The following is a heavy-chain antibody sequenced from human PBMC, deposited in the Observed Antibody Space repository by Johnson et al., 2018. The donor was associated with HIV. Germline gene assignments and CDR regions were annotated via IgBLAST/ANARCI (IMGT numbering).Heavy chain of an antibody. CDR1: GFTFSSYA. V-gene: IGHV3-30-3*01. Sequence: QVQLVESGGGVVQPGRSLRLSCAASGFTFSSYAMHWVRQAPGKGLEWVAVISYDGSNKYYADSVKGPFTISRDNSKNTLYQQMNSLRAEDTAVYYCATFDAFDIWGQGTMVTVSS. J-gene: IGHJ3*02. CDR2: ISYDGSNK. CDR3: ATFDAFDI.